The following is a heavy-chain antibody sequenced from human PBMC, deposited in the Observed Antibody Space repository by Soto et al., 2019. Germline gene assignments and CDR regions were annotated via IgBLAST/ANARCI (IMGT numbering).Heavy chain of an antibody. D-gene: IGHD2-2*01. Sequence: QVQLVESGGGVVQPGRSLRLSCAASGFTFSSYGMHWVRQAPGKGLEWVAVISYDGGNKYYPDSVKGRFTISRDNSKNTLYLQMNSLRAEDTAVYYCAKDLRGCSSTSCYRPSYYYYGMDVWGQGTTVTVSS. CDR2: ISYDGGNK. V-gene: IGHV3-30*18. CDR3: AKDLRGCSSTSCYRPSYYYYGMDV. CDR1: GFTFSSYG. J-gene: IGHJ6*02.